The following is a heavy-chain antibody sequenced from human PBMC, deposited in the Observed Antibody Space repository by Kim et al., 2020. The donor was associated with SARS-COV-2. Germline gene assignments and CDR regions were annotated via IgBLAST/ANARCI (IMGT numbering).Heavy chain of an antibody. Sequence: GGSLRLSCAASGFIFSDHYMDWVRQAPGKGLEWVGRIRNKANSYTTEYAASVKGRFTISRDDSKNSLYLQMNSLKTKDTAMYYCAKEGGRHLDYWGQGTLVTVSS. CDR1: GFIFSDHY. CDR2: IRNKANSYTT. D-gene: IGHD2-15*01. CDR3: AKEGGRHLDY. J-gene: IGHJ4*02. V-gene: IGHV3-72*01.